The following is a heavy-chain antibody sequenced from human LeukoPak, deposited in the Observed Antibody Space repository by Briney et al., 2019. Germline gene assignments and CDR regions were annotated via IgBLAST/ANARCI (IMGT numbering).Heavy chain of an antibody. CDR3: ARMYSGTFFDY. CDR2: IYSGGDT. CDR1: GFTFSYNY. D-gene: IGHD1-26*01. Sequence: GGSLRLSCAASGFTFSYNYMSWVRQAPGKGLEWVSVIYSGGDTFYADSVKGRFTISRDNSKNTLYLQMNSLRAEDTAVYYCARMYSGTFFDYWGQGTLVTVSS. V-gene: IGHV3-53*01. J-gene: IGHJ4*02.